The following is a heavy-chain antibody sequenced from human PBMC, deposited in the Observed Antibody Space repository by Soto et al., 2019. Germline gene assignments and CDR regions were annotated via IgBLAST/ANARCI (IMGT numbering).Heavy chain of an antibody. Sequence: GGSLRLSCAASGFTFSSYAMSWVRQAPGKGLEWVSAISGSGVSTYYADSVKGRFTISRDNSKNTLYLQMNSLRAEDTAVYYCVRVNTVIRGVIDYWGQGTLVTVSS. CDR3: VRVNTVIRGVIDY. CDR2: ISGSGVST. V-gene: IGHV3-23*01. D-gene: IGHD3-10*01. CDR1: GFTFSSYA. J-gene: IGHJ4*02.